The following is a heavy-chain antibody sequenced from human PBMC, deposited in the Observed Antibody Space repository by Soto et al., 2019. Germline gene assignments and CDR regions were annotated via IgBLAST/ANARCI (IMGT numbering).Heavy chain of an antibody. J-gene: IGHJ4*02. CDR3: AKDSDVIAAREIDY. CDR2: ISYDGSNK. CDR1: GFTFSSYG. D-gene: IGHD6-6*01. V-gene: IGHV3-30*18. Sequence: QVQLVESGGGVVQPGRSLRLSCAASGFTFSSYGMHWVRQAPGKGLEWVAVISYDGSNKYYADSVKGRFTISRDNSKNTLYLQMNSLRAEDTAVYYCAKDSDVIAAREIDYWGQGTLVTVSS.